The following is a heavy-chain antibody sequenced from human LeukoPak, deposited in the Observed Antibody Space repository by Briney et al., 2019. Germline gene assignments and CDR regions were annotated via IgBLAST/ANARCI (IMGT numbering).Heavy chain of an antibody. CDR3: ARGVISYSSGWFKDY. D-gene: IGHD6-19*01. CDR1: GGSFSGYY. J-gene: IGHJ4*02. V-gene: IGHV4-34*01. Sequence: SETLSLTCAVYGGSFSGYYWSWIRQPPGKGLEWVGEINHSGSTNYNPSLKSRVTISVDTSKNQFSLKLSSVTAADTAVYYCARGVISYSSGWFKDYWGQGTLVTVSS. CDR2: INHSGST.